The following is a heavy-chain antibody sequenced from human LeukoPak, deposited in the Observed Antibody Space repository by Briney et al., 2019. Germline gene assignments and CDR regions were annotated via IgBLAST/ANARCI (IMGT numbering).Heavy chain of an antibody. J-gene: IGHJ4*02. CDR2: VYYSGDR. CDR3: ARHPFSTPFDY. Sequence: SETLSLTCSVSGGSTSGYYWSWIRQPPGKGLEWIGYVYYSGDRNYNPSLKSRVSMSLDTSKNQVSLRLSSVTAADTAVYYCARHPFSTPFDYWGRGTLVTVSS. D-gene: IGHD2/OR15-2a*01. V-gene: IGHV4-59*08. CDR1: GGSTSGYY.